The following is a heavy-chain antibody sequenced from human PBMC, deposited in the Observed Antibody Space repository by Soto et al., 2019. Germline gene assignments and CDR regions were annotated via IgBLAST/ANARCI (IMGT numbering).Heavy chain of an antibody. CDR2: INPNSGGT. D-gene: IGHD2-2*01. V-gene: IGHV1-2*02. J-gene: IGHJ4*02. CDR3: AREGAFPAAPRVSADFDY. Sequence: QVQLVQSGAEVKKPGASVKVSCKASGYTFTGYYMHWVRQAPGQGLEWMGWINPNSGGTNYAQKFQGRVTMTRDTSISTAYMELSRLRSDDTAVYYCAREGAFPAAPRVSADFDYWGQGTLVTVSS. CDR1: GYTFTGYY.